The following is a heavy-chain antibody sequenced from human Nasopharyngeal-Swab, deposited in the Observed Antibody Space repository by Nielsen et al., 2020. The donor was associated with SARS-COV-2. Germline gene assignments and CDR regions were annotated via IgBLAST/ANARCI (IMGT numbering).Heavy chain of an antibody. J-gene: IGHJ4*02. CDR3: ARSEGVEMATFDY. Sequence: GGSLRLSCAASGFTFSSYEMNWVRQAPGKGLEWVSYISSSGSTIYYADSVKGRFTISRDNAKNSLYLQMNSLRAEDTAVYYCARSEGVEMATFDYWGQGTLVTVSS. CDR1: GFTFSSYE. D-gene: IGHD5-24*01. CDR2: ISSSGSTI. V-gene: IGHV3-48*03.